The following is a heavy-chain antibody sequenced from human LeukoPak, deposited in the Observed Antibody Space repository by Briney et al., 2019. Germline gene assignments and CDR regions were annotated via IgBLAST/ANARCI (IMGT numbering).Heavy chain of an antibody. CDR3: ARGRGYSGYDSYYYGMDV. CDR1: RYTFTGYY. J-gene: IGHJ6*02. Sequence: ASVSVSCTASRYTFTGYYMHCVRDAPGQGLERMGVITPSGGSTSYAQKFQGRVTMTRDTSTSTVYMELSSLRSEDTAVYYCARGRGYSGYDSYYYGMDVWGQGTTVTVSS. V-gene: IGHV1-46*01. D-gene: IGHD5-12*01. CDR2: ITPSGGST.